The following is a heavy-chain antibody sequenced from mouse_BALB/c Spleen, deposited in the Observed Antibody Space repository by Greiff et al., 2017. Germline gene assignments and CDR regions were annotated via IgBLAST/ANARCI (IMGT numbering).Heavy chain of an antibody. V-gene: IGHV5-4*02. J-gene: IGHJ3*01. CDR2: ISDGGSYT. CDR1: GFTFSDYY. CDR3: ARGDGNSAWFAY. Sequence: EVQLVESGGGLVKPGGSLKLSCAASGFTFSDYYMYWVRQTPEKRLEWVATISDGGSYTYYPDSVKGRFTISRDNAKNNLYLQMSSLKSEDTAMYYCARGDGNSAWFAYWGQGTLVTVSA. D-gene: IGHD2-1*01.